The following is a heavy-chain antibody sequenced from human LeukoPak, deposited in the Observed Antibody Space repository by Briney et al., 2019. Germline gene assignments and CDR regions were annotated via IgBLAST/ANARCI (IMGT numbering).Heavy chain of an antibody. CDR2: ISAYNGNT. J-gene: IGHJ4*02. V-gene: IGHV1-18*04. Sequence: SSVNVSCKASGYTLPHYGVTWVRQAPGQGLQWMGWISAYNGNTNYAQKFQGRISMTIDTSTTTAYMELRSLRSDDTGIYYCARVRSYGDYSDYWGQGTLVTVSS. CDR1: GYTLPHYG. D-gene: IGHD4-17*01. CDR3: ARVRSYGDYSDY.